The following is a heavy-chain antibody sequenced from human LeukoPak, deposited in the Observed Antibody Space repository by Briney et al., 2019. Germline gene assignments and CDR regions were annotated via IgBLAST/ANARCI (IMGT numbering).Heavy chain of an antibody. CDR3: ARHGSHWFPPHWFDP. CDR2: IYYSGST. V-gene: IGHV4-39*01. Sequence: PSETLSLTCSVSGCSISSSSYYWGWIRQPPGKGLEWIGSIYYSGSTYYNPSLKSRVTISVDTSKNQFSLKLSSVTAADTAVYYCARHGSHWFPPHWFDPWGQGTLVTVSS. D-gene: IGHD3-9*01. CDR1: GCSISSSSYY. J-gene: IGHJ5*02.